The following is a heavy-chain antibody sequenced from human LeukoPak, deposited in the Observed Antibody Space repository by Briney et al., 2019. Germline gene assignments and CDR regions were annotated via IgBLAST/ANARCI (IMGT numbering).Heavy chain of an antibody. V-gene: IGHV4-39*01. J-gene: IGHJ4*02. CDR3: ARHYSGSLTPGIY. CDR2: IYYSGST. D-gene: IGHD1-26*01. Sequence: SETLSLTCTVSGGSISSSSYYWGWIRQPPGKGLEWIGSIYYSGSTYYNPSLKSRITISVDTSKNQFSLKLSSVTAADTAVYYCARHYSGSLTPGIYWGQGTLVTVSS. CDR1: GGSISSSSYY.